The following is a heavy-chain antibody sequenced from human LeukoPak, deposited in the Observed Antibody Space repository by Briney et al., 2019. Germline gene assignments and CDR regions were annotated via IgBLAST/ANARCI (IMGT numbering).Heavy chain of an antibody. CDR3: AREYSGYFFDY. CDR1: GFTFSNYA. V-gene: IGHV3-11*06. D-gene: IGHD5-12*01. CDR2: ISSSSSYT. Sequence: PGGSLRLSCAASGFTFSNYAMTWIRQAPGKGLEWVSYISSSSSYTNYADSVKGRFTISRDNAKNSLYLQMNSLRAEDTAVYYCAREYSGYFFDYWGQGTLVTVSS. J-gene: IGHJ4*02.